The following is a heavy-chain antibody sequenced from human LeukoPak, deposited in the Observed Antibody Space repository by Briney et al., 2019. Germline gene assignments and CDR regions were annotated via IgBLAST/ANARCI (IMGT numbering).Heavy chain of an antibody. CDR3: ARDYHKYCSGGSCHAN. CDR2: IIPIFGTA. V-gene: IGHV1-69*01. Sequence: SVKVSCTASGGTFSSYAISWVRQAPGQGLEWMGGIIPIFGTANYAQKFQGRVTITADESTSTAYMELSSLRSEDTAVYYCARDYHKYCSGGSCHANWGQGTLVTVSS. J-gene: IGHJ4*02. D-gene: IGHD2-15*01. CDR1: GGTFSSYA.